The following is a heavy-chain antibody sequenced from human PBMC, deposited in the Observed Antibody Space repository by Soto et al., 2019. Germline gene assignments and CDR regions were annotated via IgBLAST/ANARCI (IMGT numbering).Heavy chain of an antibody. J-gene: IGHJ6*02. Sequence: GGSLRLSCAASGFTFSNAWMGRVRQAPGKGLEWVGRIKSKTDGGTTDYAAPVKGRFTISRDDSKNTLYLQMNSLKTEDTAVYYCTTEDIVVVVAATDPHNYYYYYGMDVWGQGTTVTVSS. V-gene: IGHV3-15*01. D-gene: IGHD2-15*01. CDR1: GFTFSNAW. CDR2: IKSKTDGGTT. CDR3: TTEDIVVVVAATDPHNYYYYYGMDV.